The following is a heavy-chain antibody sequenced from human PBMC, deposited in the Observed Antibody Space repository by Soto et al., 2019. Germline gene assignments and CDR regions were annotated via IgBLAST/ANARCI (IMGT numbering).Heavy chain of an antibody. CDR2: INHSGST. Sequence: QVQLQQWGAGLLKPSETLSLTCAVYGGSFSGYYWSWIRQPPGKGLEWIREINHSGSTNYNPSLKSRVTISVDTSKNQFSLKLSSVTAADTAVYYCARYSGWRHHYYGMDVWGQGTTVTVSS. CDR1: GGSFSGYY. CDR3: ARYSGWRHHYYGMDV. V-gene: IGHV4-34*01. J-gene: IGHJ6*02. D-gene: IGHD6-19*01.